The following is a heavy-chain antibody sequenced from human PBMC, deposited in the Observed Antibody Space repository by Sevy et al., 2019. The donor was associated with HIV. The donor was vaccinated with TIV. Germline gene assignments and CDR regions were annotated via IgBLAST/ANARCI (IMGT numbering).Heavy chain of an antibody. CDR1: GFPFSNYR. CDR2: ISFRTGVI. Sequence: GGSLRLSCEASGFPFSNYRMTWVRQAPGKGLEWVSSISFRTGVIHYADSVRGRFTISRDNAKNSLFLQMNSLRAEDMAVYYCATTTVTTHIDSWGQGTLVTVSS. V-gene: IGHV3-48*01. CDR3: ATTTVTTHIDS. J-gene: IGHJ4*02. D-gene: IGHD4-17*01.